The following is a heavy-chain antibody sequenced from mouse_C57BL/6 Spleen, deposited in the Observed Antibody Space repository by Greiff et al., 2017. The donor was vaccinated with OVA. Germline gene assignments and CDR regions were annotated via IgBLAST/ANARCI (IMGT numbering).Heavy chain of an antibody. D-gene: IGHD1-1*01. CDR3: ARRVRSRYGDY. CDR2: INPSTGGT. Sequence: EVQLQESGPELVKPGASVKISCKASGYSFTGYYMNWVKQSPEKSLEWIGEINPSTGGTTYNQKFKTKSTLTVDKSSSTAYMQLKSLTSEDSAVYYCARRVRSRYGDYWGQGTPVTVSA. CDR1: GYSFTGYY. J-gene: IGHJ2*01. V-gene: IGHV1-42*01.